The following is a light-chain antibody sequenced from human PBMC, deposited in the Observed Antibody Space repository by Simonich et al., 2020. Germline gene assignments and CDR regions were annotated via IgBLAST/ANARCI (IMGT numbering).Light chain of an antibody. J-gene: IGLJ2*01. CDR3: CSYAGSSTLV. CDR1: SSDVGGYNL. CDR2: ESS. Sequence: QSALTQPASVSGSPGQSITISCTGTSSDVGGYNLVSWYQPHPGKAPKLMIYESSERPSGFSNRCSGSKSGNTASLTISGRQAEDEADYYCCSYAGSSTLVFGGGTKLTVL. V-gene: IGLV2-23*01.